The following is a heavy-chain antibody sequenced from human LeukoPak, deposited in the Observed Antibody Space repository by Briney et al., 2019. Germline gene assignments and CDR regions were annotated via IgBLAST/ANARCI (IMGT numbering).Heavy chain of an antibody. Sequence: GGSRRLSCSVSGFTFSSYSMHWVRQAPGKGLEHISTINSDGGSTYYADSVKGRFTVSRDNSKNTLYLQMSSLRAEDTAVYYCVKVKEQQLIRYFFDCWGQGALVTVSS. CDR1: GFTFSSYS. CDR2: INSDGGST. D-gene: IGHD6-13*01. V-gene: IGHV3-64D*06. CDR3: VKVKEQQLIRYFFDC. J-gene: IGHJ4*02.